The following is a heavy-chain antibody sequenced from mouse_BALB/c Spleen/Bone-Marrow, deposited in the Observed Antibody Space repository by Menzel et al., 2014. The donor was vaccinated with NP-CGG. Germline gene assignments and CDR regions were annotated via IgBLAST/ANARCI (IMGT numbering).Heavy chain of an antibody. Sequence: EVQLVESGGGLVQPGGSLRLSCATSGFTFTDYHMNWVRQPPGKALEWLGFIRNKANGYTTEYSASVKGRFTISRDNSQSILYLQMNTLRAEDSATYYCARDKGGILFDYWGQGPTLTVSS. CDR2: IRNKANGYTT. J-gene: IGHJ2*01. CDR3: ARDKGGILFDY. V-gene: IGHV7-3*02. CDR1: GFTFTDYH. D-gene: IGHD1-1*02.